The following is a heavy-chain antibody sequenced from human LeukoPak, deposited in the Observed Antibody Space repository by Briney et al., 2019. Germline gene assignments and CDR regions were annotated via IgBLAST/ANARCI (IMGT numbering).Heavy chain of an antibody. CDR3: ARQVSSSSFYVFDY. CDR1: GYNFNAYW. CDR2: IYPGDSDT. V-gene: IGHV5-51*01. D-gene: IGHD6-13*01. Sequence: GESLKIACKGSGYNFNAYWIAWVRQMPGKGLEWMAIIYPGDSDTRYSPSFQGQVTISADKSISTAYLRWSSLKASDTAMYYCARQVSSSSFYVFDYWGQGTLVTVSS. J-gene: IGHJ4*02.